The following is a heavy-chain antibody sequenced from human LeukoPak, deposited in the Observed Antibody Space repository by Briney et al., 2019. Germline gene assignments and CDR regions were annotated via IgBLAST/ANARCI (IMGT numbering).Heavy chain of an antibody. CDR3: AKVLRFLEALDY. Sequence: GGSLRLSCAASGFTFSSYGVTWVRQAPGKGLEWVSAISGSGGSKYYADSVKGRFTISRDNSKNTLYLQMNSLRAEDTAVYYCAKVLRFLEALDYWGQGTLVTVSS. CDR2: ISGSGGSK. J-gene: IGHJ4*02. D-gene: IGHD3-3*01. V-gene: IGHV3-23*01. CDR1: GFTFSSYG.